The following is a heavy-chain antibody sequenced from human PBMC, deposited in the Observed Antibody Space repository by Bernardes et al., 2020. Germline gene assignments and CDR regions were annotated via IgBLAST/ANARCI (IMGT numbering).Heavy chain of an antibody. V-gene: IGHV3-7*01. J-gene: IGHJ5*02. D-gene: IGHD3-10*01. Sequence: GGSLRLSRAASGFTFESYWMSWVRQAPGKGLEWVASINQYAGAEYSVDSVKGRFSISRDNAKNSLYLQMNSLRVEDTAVYYCTRDLVWFGESWGQGTLVTVSS. CDR2: INQYAGAE. CDR3: TRDLVWFGES. CDR1: GFTFESYW.